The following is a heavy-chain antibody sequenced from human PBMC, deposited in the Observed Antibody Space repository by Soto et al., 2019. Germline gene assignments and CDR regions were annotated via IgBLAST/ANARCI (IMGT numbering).Heavy chain of an antibody. D-gene: IGHD3-10*01. Sequence: LGESLKISCQGSGYTFTNFWISWVRQMPGKGLEWMGRIDPSDSYTIYSPSFQGHVTISADKSTSTVYLQWSSLEASATAMYYCAREASGPLDYWGQGTVVTVSS. CDR3: AREASGPLDY. V-gene: IGHV5-10-1*01. CDR2: IDPSDSYT. CDR1: GYTFTNFW. J-gene: IGHJ4*02.